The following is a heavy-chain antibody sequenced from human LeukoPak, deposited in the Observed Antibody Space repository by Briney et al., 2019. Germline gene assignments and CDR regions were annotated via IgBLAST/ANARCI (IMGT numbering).Heavy chain of an antibody. V-gene: IGHV4-59*01. CDR2: IYYSGST. CDR3: ARVGGSYSTGIDY. Sequence: PSGILYIILSGLGGSSHNYFRALIRQASGKGPELVGYIYYSGSTNYNPSLKSRVTISVDTSKNQFSLKLSSVTAADTAVYYCARVGGSYSTGIDYWGQGTLVTVSS. D-gene: IGHD1-26*01. J-gene: IGHJ4*02. CDR1: GGSSHNYF.